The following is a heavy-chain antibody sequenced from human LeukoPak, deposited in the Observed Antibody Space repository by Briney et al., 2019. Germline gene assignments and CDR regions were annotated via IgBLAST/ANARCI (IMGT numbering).Heavy chain of an antibody. CDR1: GFTVNSNY. Sequence: GGSLRLSCAASGFTVNSNYMSWVRQAPGKGLEWVSVIYSGGSTYYADSVKGRFTISRDNSKNTLYLQMNSLRAEDTAVYYCARTRYYYDSSGYYLDYWGQGTLVTVSS. V-gene: IGHV3-53*01. CDR2: IYSGGST. CDR3: ARTRYYYDSSGYYLDY. D-gene: IGHD3-22*01. J-gene: IGHJ4*02.